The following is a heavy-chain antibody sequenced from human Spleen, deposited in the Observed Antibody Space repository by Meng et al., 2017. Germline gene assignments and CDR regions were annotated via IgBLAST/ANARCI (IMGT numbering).Heavy chain of an antibody. CDR3: ATTQPSRWVIVDY. CDR2: IIPIFGPA. D-gene: IGHD2/OR15-2a*01. Sequence: VEVRKPSDPWTVHVKSTAGTSGVYTISVVLQAPGQGLDWMGGIIPIFGPANYAQKFQGRVTITADKSTSIAYMELSSLRSEDTAVYYCATTQPSRWVIVDYWGQGTLVTVSS. V-gene: IGHV1-69*06. CDR1: AGTSGVYT. J-gene: IGHJ4*02.